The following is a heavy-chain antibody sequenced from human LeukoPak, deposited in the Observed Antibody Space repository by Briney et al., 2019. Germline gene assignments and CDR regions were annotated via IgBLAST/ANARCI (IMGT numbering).Heavy chain of an antibody. Sequence: SETLSLSCSVSGGSISNYYWSWIRQSPGKELEWIGYIYNGGSINYNPSLTSRVTISVDTSKNQFSLRLTSVTAADTAMYYCATNYNTLAGYYMGLVYWGQGTLVTVSS. V-gene: IGHV4-59*01. D-gene: IGHD3-9*01. J-gene: IGHJ4*02. CDR3: ATNYNTLAGYYMGLVY. CDR2: IYNGGSI. CDR1: GGSISNYY.